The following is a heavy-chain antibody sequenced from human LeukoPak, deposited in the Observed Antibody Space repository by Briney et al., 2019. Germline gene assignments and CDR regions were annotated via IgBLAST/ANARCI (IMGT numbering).Heavy chain of an antibody. J-gene: IGHJ4*02. CDR2: INWNSGDI. V-gene: IGHV3-20*04. CDR3: ASGRLVGAPDY. CDR1: GFIFDDFG. Sequence: GGSLRLSCAASGFIFDDFGMSWVRQAPGKGLEWVSGINWNSGDIGYADSVKGRFTISRDNAKNSLYLQMNSLRAEDTAVYYCASGRLVGAPDYWGQGTLVTVSS. D-gene: IGHD1-26*01.